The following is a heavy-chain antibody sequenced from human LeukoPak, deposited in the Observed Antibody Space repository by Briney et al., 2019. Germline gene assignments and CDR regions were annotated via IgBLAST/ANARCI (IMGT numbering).Heavy chain of an antibody. D-gene: IGHD3-10*01. J-gene: IGHJ3*02. V-gene: IGHV3-30*04. Sequence: PGRSLRLSCAASGFTFSSYAMHWVRQAPGKGLEWVAVISYDGSNKYYADSVKGRFTISRDNSKNTLNLQMNSLRVEDTAVYYCVRDVQTYGPAWAFDIWGQGTLVTVSS. CDR1: GFTFSSYA. CDR2: ISYDGSNK. CDR3: VRDVQTYGPAWAFDI.